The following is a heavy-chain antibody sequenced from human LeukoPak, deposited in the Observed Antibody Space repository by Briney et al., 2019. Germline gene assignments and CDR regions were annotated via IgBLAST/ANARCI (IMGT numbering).Heavy chain of an antibody. CDR2: ISGNGGST. D-gene: IGHD6-6*01. J-gene: IGHJ6*02. CDR3: ARDVAARPNYYYYGMDV. V-gene: IGHV3-23*01. Sequence: GGSLRLSCAASGFTFHSYAMTWVRQGPGKGLEWVSSISGNGGSTYYADSVKGRFTISRDNSKNTLYLQMNSLRAEDTAVYYCARDVAARPNYYYYGMDVWGHGTTVTVSS. CDR1: GFTFHSYA.